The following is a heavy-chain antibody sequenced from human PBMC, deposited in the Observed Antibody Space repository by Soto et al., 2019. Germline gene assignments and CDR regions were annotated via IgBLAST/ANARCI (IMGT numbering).Heavy chain of an antibody. J-gene: IGHJ6*02. CDR2: IYPGDSDT. CDR1: GYSFTSYW. Sequence: PGESLKISWKGPGYSFTSYWIGWVRQMPGKGLEWMGIIYPGDSDTRYSPSFQGQVTISADKSISTAYLQWSSLKASDTAMYYCARHGGYDYYYYYGMDVWGQGTTVTVSS. CDR3: ARHGGYDYYYYYGMDV. V-gene: IGHV5-51*01. D-gene: IGHD5-12*01.